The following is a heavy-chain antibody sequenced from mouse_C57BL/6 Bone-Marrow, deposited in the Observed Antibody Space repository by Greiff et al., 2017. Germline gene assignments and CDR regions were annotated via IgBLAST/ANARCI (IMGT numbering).Heavy chain of an antibody. D-gene: IGHD2-3*01. CDR1: GFTFSSYG. J-gene: IGHJ2*01. V-gene: IGHV5-6*01. CDR2: ISSGGSYT. CDR3: ARQGYDYLDY. Sequence: EVKLQESGGDLVKPGGSLKLSCAASGFTFSSYGMSWVRQTPDKRLEWVATISSGGSYTYYPDSVKGRFTISRDNAKNTLYLQMSSLKSEDTAMYYCARQGYDYLDYWGQGTTLTVSS.